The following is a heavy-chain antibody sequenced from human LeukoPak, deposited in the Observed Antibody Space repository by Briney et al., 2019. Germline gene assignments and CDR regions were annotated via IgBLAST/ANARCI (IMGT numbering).Heavy chain of an antibody. CDR3: ARFGAPQWSGAPLGINGFDM. CDR1: GYTFTDYY. D-gene: IGHD3-10*01. CDR2: ISPNSGAT. V-gene: IGHV1-2*02. Sequence: ASVTVSFKASGYTFTDYYMHWVRQAPGQGLEWMGWISPNSGATNYAQNFQGRVTMTRDTSIRTAYMEVSRLRSDNTAVYYCARFGAPQWSGAPLGINGFDMWGRGTMVTVSS. J-gene: IGHJ3*02.